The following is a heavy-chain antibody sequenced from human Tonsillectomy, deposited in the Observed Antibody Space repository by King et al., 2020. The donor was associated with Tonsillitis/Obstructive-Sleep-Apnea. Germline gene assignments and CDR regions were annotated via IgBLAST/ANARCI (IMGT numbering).Heavy chain of an antibody. CDR3: AREEDIVATIGGDY. CDR2: IKQDGSEK. CDR1: GFTFSSYW. J-gene: IGHJ4*02. V-gene: IGHV3-7*01. D-gene: IGHD5-12*01. Sequence: VKLVESGGGLVQPGGSLRLSCAASGFTFSSYWMSWVRQAPGKGLEWVANIKQDGSEKYYVDSVKGRFTISRDNAKNSLYLQMNSLRAEDTAVYYCAREEDIVATIGGDYWGQGTLVTVSS.